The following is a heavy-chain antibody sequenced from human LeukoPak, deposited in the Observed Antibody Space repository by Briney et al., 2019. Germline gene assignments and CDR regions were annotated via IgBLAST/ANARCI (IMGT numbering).Heavy chain of an antibody. Sequence: ASVKVSCKASGYTFTGYYMHWVRQAPGQGLEWMGWINPNSGGTNYAQKFQGRVTMTRDTSISTAYMELSRLRYDDTAVYYCARDQGLGHSNPEDYWGQGTLVTVSS. V-gene: IGHV1-2*02. J-gene: IGHJ4*02. CDR3: ARDQGLGHSNPEDY. CDR1: GYTFTGYY. D-gene: IGHD4-11*01. CDR2: INPNSGGT.